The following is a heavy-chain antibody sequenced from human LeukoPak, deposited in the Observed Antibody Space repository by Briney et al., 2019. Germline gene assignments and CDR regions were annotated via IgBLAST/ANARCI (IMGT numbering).Heavy chain of an antibody. V-gene: IGHV5-51*01. CDR3: ARAVVPAAMHAFDI. Sequence: GESLKISCKCSGYGFTSYWIGWVRQMPGKGLEWMGIIYPGDSDTRYSPSFQGQVTISAVKSISTAYLQWSSLKASDTAMYYCARAVVPAAMHAFDIWGQGTMVTVSS. J-gene: IGHJ3*02. CDR1: GYGFTSYW. CDR2: IYPGDSDT. D-gene: IGHD2-2*01.